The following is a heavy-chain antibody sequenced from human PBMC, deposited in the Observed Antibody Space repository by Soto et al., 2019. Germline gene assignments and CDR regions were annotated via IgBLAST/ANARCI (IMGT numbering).Heavy chain of an antibody. CDR2: INHSGST. V-gene: IGHV4-34*01. Sequence: PSETLSLTCAVYGGSFSGYYWSWIRQPPGKGLEWIGEINHSGSTNYNPSLKSRVTISVDTSKNQFSLKLSSVTAADTAVYYCARTRFRGWAAADTPTPPRYYFDYWGQGTLVTVSS. D-gene: IGHD6-13*01. CDR3: ARTRFRGWAAADTPTPPRYYFDY. CDR1: GGSFSGYY. J-gene: IGHJ4*02.